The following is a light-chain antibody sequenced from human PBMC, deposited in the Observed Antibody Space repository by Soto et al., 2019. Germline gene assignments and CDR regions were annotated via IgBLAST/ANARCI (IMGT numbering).Light chain of an antibody. CDR1: RSVRNK. V-gene: IGKV3D-15*01. Sequence: TKMTQSPHTPSVSPGGRATLSSRASRSVRNKLAWYQQKSGQAPRLLIYGASTRASGIPTRFSGSGSGTEFTLTISSLQSEDFAVYYCQQYNNWPAITFGQGTRLEIK. CDR2: GAS. CDR3: QQYNNWPAIT. J-gene: IGKJ5*01.